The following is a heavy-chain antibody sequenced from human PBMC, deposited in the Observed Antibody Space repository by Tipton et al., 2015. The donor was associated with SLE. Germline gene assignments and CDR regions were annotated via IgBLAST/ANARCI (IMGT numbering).Heavy chain of an antibody. CDR1: GGSISSYY. V-gene: IGHV4-59*04. J-gene: IGHJ5*02. Sequence: TLSLTCTVSGGSISSYYWSWIRQPPGKGLEWIGSISYSGITYYNPSLKSRVTMSVDTSKNQFSLELSSVTAADTAVYYCARQGDTSSWSYFWFDPWGQGTLVTVSS. CDR2: ISYSGIT. D-gene: IGHD6-13*01. CDR3: ARQGDTSSWSYFWFDP.